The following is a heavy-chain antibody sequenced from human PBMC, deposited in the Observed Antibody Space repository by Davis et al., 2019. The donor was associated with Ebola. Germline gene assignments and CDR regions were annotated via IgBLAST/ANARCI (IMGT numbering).Heavy chain of an antibody. J-gene: IGHJ4*02. V-gene: IGHV3-74*01. Sequence: HTGGSLRLSCAASGFTFSSYWMHWVRQAPGKGLVWVSRINSDGSSTSYADSVKGRFTISRDNAKNSLYLQMNSLKTEDTAVYYCTTTTVTNDYWGQGTLVTVSS. CDR2: INSDGSST. CDR3: TTTTVTNDY. CDR1: GFTFSSYW. D-gene: IGHD4-17*01.